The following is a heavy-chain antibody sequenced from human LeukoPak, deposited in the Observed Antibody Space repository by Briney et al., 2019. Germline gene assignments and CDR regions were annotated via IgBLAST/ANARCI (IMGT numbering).Heavy chain of an antibody. Sequence: GASVKVSCKASGYTFTGYYMHWVRQAPGQGLEWMGWINPNSGGTNYAQKFQGWVTMTRDTSISTAYMELSRLRSDDTAVYYCARDLPSGILTGYPTDFDYWGQGTLVAVSS. V-gene: IGHV1-2*04. CDR2: INPNSGGT. CDR1: GYTFTGYY. J-gene: IGHJ4*02. D-gene: IGHD3-9*01. CDR3: ARDLPSGILTGYPTDFDY.